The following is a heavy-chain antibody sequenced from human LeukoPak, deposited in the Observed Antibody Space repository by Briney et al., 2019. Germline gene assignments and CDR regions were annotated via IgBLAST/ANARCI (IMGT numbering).Heavy chain of an antibody. Sequence: GGSLRLSCAASGFIFSSYGMHWVRQAPGKGLEWVAVISYDGSNKYYADSVKGRFTISRDNSKNTLYLQMNSLRVEDTAVYYCARGGGYSYGSFDYWGQGTLVTVSS. J-gene: IGHJ4*02. V-gene: IGHV3-30*03. D-gene: IGHD5-18*01. CDR3: ARGGGYSYGSFDY. CDR1: GFIFSSYG. CDR2: ISYDGSNK.